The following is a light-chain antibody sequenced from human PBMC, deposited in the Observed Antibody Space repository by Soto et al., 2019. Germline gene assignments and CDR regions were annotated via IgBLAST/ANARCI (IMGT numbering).Light chain of an antibody. CDR1: SSNVGGNA. Sequence: HSVLTQPPSESGTPGQGVTISCSGGSSNVGGNAVNWYLQLPGSAPKLLIYSNDQRPSGVPDRFSGSKSGSSATLAISGLQSDDESDYYCVSWDDSLNRPVFGGGTKLTVL. CDR3: VSWDDSLNRPV. CDR2: SND. V-gene: IGLV1-44*01. J-gene: IGLJ2*01.